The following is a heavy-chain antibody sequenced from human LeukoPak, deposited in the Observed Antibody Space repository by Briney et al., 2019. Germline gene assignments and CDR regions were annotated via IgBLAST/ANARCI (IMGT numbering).Heavy chain of an antibody. CDR1: GFSFNIYA. V-gene: IGHV3-23*01. Sequence: GGSLRLSCAASGFSFNIYAMSWVRQAPGKGLEVVAGVIGLSGATYYIDSVKGRFTIYRDNSNNHLYLQMNSLRDEDTAIYYCAKDFISGDGKWDIDHWGQGTLVTVSS. D-gene: IGHD1-26*01. CDR2: VIGLSGAT. CDR3: AKDFISGDGKWDIDH. J-gene: IGHJ4*02.